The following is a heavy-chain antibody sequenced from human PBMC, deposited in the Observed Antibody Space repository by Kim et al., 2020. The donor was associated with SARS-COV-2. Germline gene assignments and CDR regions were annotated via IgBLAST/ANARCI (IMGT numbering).Heavy chain of an antibody. V-gene: IGHV4-31*03. D-gene: IGHD3-10*01. CDR3: ARAPVWFGELGWFGS. J-gene: IGHJ5*01. CDR2: IYYSGSISYIP. Sequence: SETLSLTCIVSGGSINSGGYYWSWIRQHPGKGLVWIGYIYYSGSISYIPSYNPSLKSRVTILLDTPKTQFSLNLTSVTAADTAVYYGARAPVWFGELGWFGSGGQGHLVTVSS. CDR1: GGSINSGGYY.